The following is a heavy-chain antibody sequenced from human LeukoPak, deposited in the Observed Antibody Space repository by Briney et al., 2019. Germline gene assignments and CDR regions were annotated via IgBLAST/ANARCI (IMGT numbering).Heavy chain of an antibody. Sequence: GGSLRLSCAASGFTFSSYGMHWVRQAPGKGLEWVAVISYDGTNKYYADSVKGRFTISRDNSKNTLYLQMNSLRTEDTAVYYCARGDKQLVFNRNKGGFDPWGQGTLVTVSS. V-gene: IGHV3-30*03. CDR3: ARGDKQLVFNRNKGGFDP. CDR1: GFTFSSYG. D-gene: IGHD6-13*01. J-gene: IGHJ5*02. CDR2: ISYDGTNK.